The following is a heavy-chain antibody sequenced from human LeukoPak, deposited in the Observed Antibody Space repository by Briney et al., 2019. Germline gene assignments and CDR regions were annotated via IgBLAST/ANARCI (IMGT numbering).Heavy chain of an antibody. J-gene: IGHJ6*02. CDR2: ISGSGGST. D-gene: IGHD2-2*01. CDR1: GFTFSSYA. Sequence: GGSLRLSCAASGFTFSSYAMSWVRQAPGKGLEWVSAISGSGGSTYYADSVKGRFTISRDNSKNTLYLQMNSLRAEDTAVYYCARDVVVYCSSTSCLSNGMDVWGQGTTVTVSS. CDR3: ARDVVVYCSSTSCLSNGMDV. V-gene: IGHV3-23*01.